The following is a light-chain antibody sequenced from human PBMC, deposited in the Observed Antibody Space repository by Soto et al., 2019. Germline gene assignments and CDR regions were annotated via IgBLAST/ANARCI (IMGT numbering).Light chain of an antibody. Sequence: QSVLTQSPSASGPPGQRVTISCSGSNSNIGSNSVNWYQQLPGTAPKVLIYTNDHRPSGVPDRFSGSKSGTSASLAISGLHSEDEAVYSCAAWDDSLNGPVFGGGTKLTVL. J-gene: IGLJ2*01. CDR1: NSNIGSNS. CDR2: TND. CDR3: AAWDDSLNGPV. V-gene: IGLV1-44*01.